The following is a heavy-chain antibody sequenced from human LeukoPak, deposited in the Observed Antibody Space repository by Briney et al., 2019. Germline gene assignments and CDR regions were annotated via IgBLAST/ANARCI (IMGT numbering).Heavy chain of an antibody. CDR1: GFIFRSYS. Sequence: PGGSLRLSCAASGFIFRSYSMNWVRQAPGKGLEWVSSISSSGNYIYYADSVKGRFTVSRDNAKNSLYLQMNSLRAEDTAVYYCAKSIAATSDWFDPWGQGTLVTVSP. J-gene: IGHJ5*02. V-gene: IGHV3-21*01. CDR2: ISSSGNYI. D-gene: IGHD6-6*01. CDR3: AKSIAATSDWFDP.